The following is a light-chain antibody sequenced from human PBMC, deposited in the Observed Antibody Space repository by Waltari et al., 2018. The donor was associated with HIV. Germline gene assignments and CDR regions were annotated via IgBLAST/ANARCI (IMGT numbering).Light chain of an antibody. J-gene: IGKJ1*01. CDR1: QSIYQW. CDR3: HYYATPSHT. Sequence: VQMTQSPSIISASVGDRVTMPCRASQSIYQWLAWYQQTPGKAPKVLIFAASTLVDGVPSRFSGSASGTEFNFTITSLQPDDFATYYCHYYATPSHTFGQGTKV. CDR2: AAS. V-gene: IGKV1-5*03.